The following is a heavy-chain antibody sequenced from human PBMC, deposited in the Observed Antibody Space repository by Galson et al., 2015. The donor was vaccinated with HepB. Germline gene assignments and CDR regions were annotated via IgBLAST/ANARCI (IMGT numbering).Heavy chain of an antibody. D-gene: IGHD4-17*01. CDR3: ARDGYGDYDRTAPFRWFDP. V-gene: IGHV3-48*01. J-gene: IGHJ5*02. CDR1: GFTFSDYR. CDR2: ISTSSTVK. Sequence: SLRLSCAVSGFTFSDYRMNWVRQAPGKGLEWVSQISTSSTVKYYADSVKGRFTISRDNAKNSLYLEMNSLRAEDTAIYYCARDGYGDYDRTAPFRWFDPWGQGTLVTVSS.